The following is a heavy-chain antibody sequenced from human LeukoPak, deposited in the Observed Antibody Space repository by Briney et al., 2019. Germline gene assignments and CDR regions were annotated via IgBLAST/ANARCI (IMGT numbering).Heavy chain of an antibody. Sequence: GASVKVSCKASGDIFNIYGISWVRQAPGQGLEWMGWISSYSGNTNYAQRLQGRVTMTTDTSTSTAYMELRSLRSEDTAVYYCARAIPLSDYGDYEEAFDIWGQGTMVTVSS. CDR3: ARAIPLSDYGDYEEAFDI. CDR1: GDIFNIYG. J-gene: IGHJ3*02. CDR2: ISSYSGNT. V-gene: IGHV1-18*01. D-gene: IGHD4-17*01.